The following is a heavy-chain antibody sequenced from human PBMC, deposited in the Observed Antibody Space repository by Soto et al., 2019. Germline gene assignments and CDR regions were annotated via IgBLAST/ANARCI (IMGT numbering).Heavy chain of an antibody. CDR1: GYNFPTQW. Sequence: ESLTISCKGSGYNFPTQWIALVRQRPGKGLEWMGIIYPRDSDTRYSPSFQGHVTISADKSLSTAYLQWSSLKASDTAMYYCARLAGTSHYWNYAMDVWGQGTTVTVSS. CDR2: IYPRDSDT. D-gene: IGHD1-1*01. CDR3: ARLAGTSHYWNYAMDV. J-gene: IGHJ6*02. V-gene: IGHV5-51*01.